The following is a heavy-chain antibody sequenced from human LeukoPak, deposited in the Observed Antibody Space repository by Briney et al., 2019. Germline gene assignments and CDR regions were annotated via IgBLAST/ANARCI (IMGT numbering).Heavy chain of an antibody. Sequence: SETLSLICTVSGGSISSYYWSWIRQPPGKGLEWIGYIYYSGSTNYNPSLKSRVTISVDTSKNQFSLKLSSVTAADTAVYYCARGPYYYDSSGYYYVAFDIWGQGTMVTVSS. J-gene: IGHJ3*02. CDR2: IYYSGST. CDR3: ARGPYYYDSSGYYYVAFDI. D-gene: IGHD3-22*01. CDR1: GGSISSYY. V-gene: IGHV4-59*01.